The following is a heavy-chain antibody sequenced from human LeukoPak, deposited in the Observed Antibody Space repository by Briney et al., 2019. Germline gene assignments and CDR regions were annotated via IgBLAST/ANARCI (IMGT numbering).Heavy chain of an antibody. CDR1: AFTFSSYG. D-gene: IGHD3-16*01. V-gene: IGHV3-30*02. Sequence: GRSLRLSCAASAFTFSSYGMHWVSQAPGKGLEWVAFIRYDGSNKYYADSVKGPFTISRDNSKNTLYLQMNSLRAEDTAVYYCAKDQLGEELFGDYWGQGTLVTVSS. CDR3: AKDQLGEELFGDY. J-gene: IGHJ4*02. CDR2: IRYDGSNK.